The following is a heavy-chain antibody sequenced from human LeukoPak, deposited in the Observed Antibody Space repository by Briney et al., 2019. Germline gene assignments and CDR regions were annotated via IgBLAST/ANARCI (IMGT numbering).Heavy chain of an antibody. CDR3: AKDTAGIAVAGYYYYYMDV. CDR2: ISSSSYYI. Sequence: GGSLRLSCAASGFTFSRYSMNWVRQAPGKGLEWVSSISSSSYYIYYTDSVKGRFTISRDNSKNTLYLQMNSLRAEDTAVYYCAKDTAGIAVAGYYYYYMDVWGKGTMVTVSS. J-gene: IGHJ6*03. D-gene: IGHD6-19*01. V-gene: IGHV3-21*01. CDR1: GFTFSRYS.